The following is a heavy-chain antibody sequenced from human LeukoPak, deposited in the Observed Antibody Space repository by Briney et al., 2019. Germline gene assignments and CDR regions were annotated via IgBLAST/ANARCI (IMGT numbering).Heavy chain of an antibody. J-gene: IGHJ4*02. CDR3: AKDEGESHSSGWPFDY. D-gene: IGHD6-19*01. Sequence: GGSLRLSCAASGFTFSSYAMSWVRQAPGKGLEWVSAISGSGGSTYYADSVKGWFTISRDNSKNTLYLQMNSLRAEDTAVYYCAKDEGESHSSGWPFDYWGQGTLVTVSS. CDR2: ISGSGGST. V-gene: IGHV3-23*01. CDR1: GFTFSSYA.